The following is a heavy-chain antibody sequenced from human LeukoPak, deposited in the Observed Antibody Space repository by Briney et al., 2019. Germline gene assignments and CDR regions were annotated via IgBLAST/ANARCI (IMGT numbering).Heavy chain of an antibody. J-gene: IGHJ4*02. CDR1: GGSISSHY. CDR2: IYYSGST. D-gene: IGHD6-13*01. CDR3: ARGGSFIAAAGLFDY. V-gene: IGHV4-59*11. Sequence: SSETLSLTCTVSGGSISSHYWSWIRQPPGKGLEWIGYIYYSGSTNYNPSLKNRVTILVDTSKNQFSLKLSSVTAADTAVYYCARGGSFIAAAGLFDYWGQGTLVTVSS.